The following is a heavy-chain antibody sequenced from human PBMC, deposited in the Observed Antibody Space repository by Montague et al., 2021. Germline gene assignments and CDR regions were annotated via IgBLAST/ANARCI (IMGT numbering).Heavy chain of an antibody. CDR2: IHYNGST. CDR3: AWGEHDRIAAAGPSQCWYYYYNMDV. D-gene: IGHD6-13*01. J-gene: IGHJ6*03. CDR1: GGSISSYY. V-gene: IGHV4-59*01. Sequence: SETLSLTCTVSGGSISSYYWSWIRQPPGKGLEWIGCIHYNGSTNYNSSLTSRISISLDTSKNQIPLTLNYVTAADTAVYYCAWGEHDRIAAAGPSQCWYYYYNMDVWGEGTTVTVSS.